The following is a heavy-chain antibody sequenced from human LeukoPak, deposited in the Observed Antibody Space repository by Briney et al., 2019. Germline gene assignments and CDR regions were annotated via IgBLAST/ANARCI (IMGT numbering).Heavy chain of an antibody. CDR3: ARETRDNYYDSSGYYPTETAFDY. D-gene: IGHD3-22*01. V-gene: IGHV4-39*07. CDR1: GGSISSSSYY. Sequence: PSETLSLTCTVSGGSISSSSYYWGWIRQPPGKGLEWIGSIYYSGSTYYNPSLKSRVTISVDTSKNQFSLKLSSVTAADTAVYYCARETRDNYYDSSGYYPTETAFDYWGQGTLVTVSS. CDR2: IYYSGST. J-gene: IGHJ4*02.